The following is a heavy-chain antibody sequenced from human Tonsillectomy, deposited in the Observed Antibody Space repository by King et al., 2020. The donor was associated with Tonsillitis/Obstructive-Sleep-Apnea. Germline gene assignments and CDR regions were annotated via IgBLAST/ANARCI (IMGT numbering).Heavy chain of an antibody. CDR3: AKDAKDCSSTSCYTSYYYYMDV. CDR1: GVTFRSYG. Sequence: VQLVESGGGVVQPGRSLRLSCAASGVTFRSYGMHWVRQAPGKGLEWVAVISYDGGNKYYADSVKGRFTISRDNSKNTLYLQMNSLRAEDTAVYYCAKDAKDCSSTSCYTSYYYYMDVWGKGTTVTVSS. CDR2: ISYDGGNK. V-gene: IGHV3-30*18. D-gene: IGHD2-2*02. J-gene: IGHJ6*03.